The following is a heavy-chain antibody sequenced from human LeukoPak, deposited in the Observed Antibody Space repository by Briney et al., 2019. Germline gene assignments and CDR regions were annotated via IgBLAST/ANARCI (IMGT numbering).Heavy chain of an antibody. Sequence: PSETLSLTCTVSGGSISSSSYYWGWIRQPPGKGLEWIGSIYYSGSTYYNPSLKSRVTISVDTSKNQFSLKLSSVTAADTAVYYCARGLEGYDYVWGSYRPYYMDVWGKGTTVTVSS. CDR2: IYYSGST. CDR1: GGSISSSSYY. D-gene: IGHD3-16*02. CDR3: ARGLEGYDYVWGSYRPYYMDV. J-gene: IGHJ6*03. V-gene: IGHV4-39*07.